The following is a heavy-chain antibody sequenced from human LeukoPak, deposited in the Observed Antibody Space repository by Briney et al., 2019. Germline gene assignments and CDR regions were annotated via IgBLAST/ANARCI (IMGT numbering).Heavy chain of an antibody. CDR3: AKDVLRWAFDY. CDR2: FGGTGDI. CDR1: GFTFSTTA. V-gene: IGHV3-23*01. Sequence: PGGSLRLSCAASGFTFSTTAMAWVRQAPGKGLELVAGFGGTGDIHYADSVRGRFTISRDNSKSILYLQMDSLRAEDTAVYYCAKDVLRWAFDYWGQGTLVTVSS. D-gene: IGHD3-16*01. J-gene: IGHJ4*02.